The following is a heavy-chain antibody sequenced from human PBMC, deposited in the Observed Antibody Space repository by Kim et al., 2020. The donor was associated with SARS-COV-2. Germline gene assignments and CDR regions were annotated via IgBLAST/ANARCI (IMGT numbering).Heavy chain of an antibody. J-gene: IGHJ3*02. D-gene: IGHD5-18*01. Sequence: SETLSLTCAVYGGSFSGYYWSWIRQPPGKGLEWIGEINHSGSTNYNPSLKSRVTISVDTSKNQFSLKLSSVTAADTAVYYCARDRVLRGYSYGRHDAFDIWGQGTMVTVSS. CDR1: GGSFSGYY. CDR2: INHSGST. CDR3: ARDRVLRGYSYGRHDAFDI. V-gene: IGHV4-34*01.